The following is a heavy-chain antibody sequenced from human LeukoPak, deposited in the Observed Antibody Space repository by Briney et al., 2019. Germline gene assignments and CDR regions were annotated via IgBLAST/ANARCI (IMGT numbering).Heavy chain of an antibody. CDR2: IYSGGST. CDR3: ARNAEWYYFDY. Sequence: GGSLRLSCAASGFTFSSYAMSWVRQAPGKGLEWVSVIYSGGSTYYADSVKGRFTISRDNSKNTLYLQMNSLRAEDTAVYYCARNAEWYYFDYWGQGTLVTVSS. V-gene: IGHV3-66*01. CDR1: GFTFSSYA. J-gene: IGHJ4*02. D-gene: IGHD3-3*01.